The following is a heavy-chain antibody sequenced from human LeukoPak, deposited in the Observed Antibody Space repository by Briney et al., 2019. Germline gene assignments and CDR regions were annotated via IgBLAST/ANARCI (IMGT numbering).Heavy chain of an antibody. J-gene: IGHJ4*02. V-gene: IGHV1-2*02. CDR3: ARSRDGYNSGLDY. CDR2: INLNSGGP. CDR1: GYTFTGYY. D-gene: IGHD5-12*01. Sequence: AASVKVSRKASGYTFTGYYMHGVRPAPGQGREWMGWINLNSGGPNIAQKFRGRVTLTRDTPISTASMELSRLRSDDTAVYYCARSRDGYNSGLDYWGQGTLVTVSS.